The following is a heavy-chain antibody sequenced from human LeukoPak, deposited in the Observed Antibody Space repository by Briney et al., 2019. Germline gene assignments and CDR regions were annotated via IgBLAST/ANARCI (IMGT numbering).Heavy chain of an antibody. CDR3: AKDARRSSGWYFFDH. CDR2: ISDSGDST. J-gene: IGHJ4*02. CDR1: GFAFSSQA. Sequence: GGSLRLSCAASGFAFSSQAMGWVRQAPGKGLEWVSVISDSGDSTYYADSVKGRFTISRDNSKNTLYLQMNSLRAEDTAVYYCAKDARRSSGWYFFDHWGQGTLVTVSS. D-gene: IGHD6-19*01. V-gene: IGHV3-23*01.